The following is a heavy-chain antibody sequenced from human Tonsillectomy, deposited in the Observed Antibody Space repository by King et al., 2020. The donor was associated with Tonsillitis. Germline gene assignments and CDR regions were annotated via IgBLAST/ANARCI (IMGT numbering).Heavy chain of an antibody. CDR1: GFTFSSYW. J-gene: IGHJ2*01. D-gene: IGHD3-16*01. CDR3: ARGASYAWSNWCFDL. CDR2: IKQDGSEK. V-gene: IGHV3-7*01. Sequence: VQLVESGGGLVQPGGSLRLPCAASGFTFSSYWMNWVRQAPGKGLEWVANIKQDGSEKNYVDSVKGRFTLSRDNAKNSLYLQMNSLRAEDTAVYYCARGASYAWSNWCFDLWGRGTLVTVSS.